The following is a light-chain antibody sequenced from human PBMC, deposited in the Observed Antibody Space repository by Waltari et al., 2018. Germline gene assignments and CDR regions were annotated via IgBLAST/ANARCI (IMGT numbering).Light chain of an antibody. Sequence: ETVLAQSLGTLSLSPGERAPSPTGQGQSGCAQQVPNCNQKKPGQAPRVLIYGAPSRATGLPDRFSGTGSGTDFTVTISRLEPEEFAVYHCQQYNNWPETFGQGTKVEIK. J-gene: IGKJ1*01. CDR1: GCAQQV. CDR3: QQYNNWPET. CDR2: GAP. V-gene: IGKV3-20*01.